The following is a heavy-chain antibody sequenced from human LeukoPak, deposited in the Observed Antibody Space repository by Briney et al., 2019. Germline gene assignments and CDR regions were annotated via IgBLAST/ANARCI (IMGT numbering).Heavy chain of an antibody. J-gene: IGHJ3*02. V-gene: IGHV3-21*01. D-gene: IGHD6-25*01. CDR1: GFTFSAST. Sequence: GSLLLSCAASGFTFSASTMNWVRQAPGKGLEWVSSIDSSGVSTFFVASLRGRFTISRDNAKNTLYLQMNSLRAEDTAVYYCARRSAAKDAFDIWGQGTKVTVSS. CDR2: IDSSGVST. CDR3: ARRSAAKDAFDI.